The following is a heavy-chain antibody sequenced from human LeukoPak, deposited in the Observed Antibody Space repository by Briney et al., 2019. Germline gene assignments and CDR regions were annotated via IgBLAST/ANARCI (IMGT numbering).Heavy chain of an antibody. CDR3: ARVAEYGDYLDY. CDR1: GGSISSSSYY. D-gene: IGHD4-17*01. J-gene: IGHJ4*02. Sequence: SETLSLTCTVSGGSISSSSYYWGWIRQPPGKGLEWIGSIYYSGSTYYNPSLKSRVTISVDTSKNQFSLKLSSVTAADTAVYYCARVAEYGDYLDYWGQGTLVTVSS. CDR2: IYYSGST. V-gene: IGHV4-39*07.